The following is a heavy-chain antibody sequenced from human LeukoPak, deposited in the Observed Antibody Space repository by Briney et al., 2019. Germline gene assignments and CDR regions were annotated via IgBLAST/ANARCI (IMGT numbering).Heavy chain of an antibody. CDR3: ARLLTGYSSGTYYFDY. D-gene: IGHD6-19*01. CDR1: GGFISSGTYY. V-gene: IGHV4-39*01. J-gene: IGHJ4*02. Sequence: SETLSLTCTVSGGFISSGTYYWGWIRQPPGKGLEWIGSIYYSGSTYYNPSLKSRVTISVDTSKNQFSLKLSSVTAADTAVYYCARLLTGYSSGTYYFDYWGQGTLVTVSS. CDR2: IYYSGST.